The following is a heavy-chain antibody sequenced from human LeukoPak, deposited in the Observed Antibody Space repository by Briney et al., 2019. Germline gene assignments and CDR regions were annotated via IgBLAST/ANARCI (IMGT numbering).Heavy chain of an antibody. CDR3: ARSRITMVRGVIYYYYGMDA. CDR1: GGSISSGDYY. V-gene: IGHV4-30-4*01. CDR2: IYYSGST. Sequence: SQTLSLTCTVSGGSISSGDYYWSWIRQPPGKGLEWIGYIYYSGSTYYNPSLKSRVTISVDTSKNQFSLKLSSVTAADTAVYYCARSRITMVRGVIYYYYGMDAWGQGTTVTVSS. D-gene: IGHD3-10*01. J-gene: IGHJ6*02.